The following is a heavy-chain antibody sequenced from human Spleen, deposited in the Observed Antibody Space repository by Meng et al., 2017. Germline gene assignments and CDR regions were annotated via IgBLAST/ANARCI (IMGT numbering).Heavy chain of an antibody. J-gene: IGHJ5*02. CDR3: ARGLQGRFDP. CDR1: GGSFSGDY. CDR2: INHSGST. V-gene: IGHV4-34*01. Sequence: QVERQQWGAGLLKPSGTLSLTCAVYGGSFSGDYWSWIRQPPGKGLEWLGEINHSGSTNYNPSLKSRVTISVDTSKNQFSLKLSSVTAADTAVYYCARGLQGRFDPWGQGTLVTVSS.